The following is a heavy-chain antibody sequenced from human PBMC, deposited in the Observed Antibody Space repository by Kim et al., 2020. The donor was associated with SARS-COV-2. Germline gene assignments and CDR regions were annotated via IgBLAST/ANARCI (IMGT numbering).Heavy chain of an antibody. CDR3: ARDRSDTASFDP. D-gene: IGHD5-18*01. J-gene: IGHJ5*02. CDR2: IYTSGST. CDR1: GGSISSGSYY. Sequence: SETLSLTCTVSGGSISSGSYYWSWIRQPAGKGLEWIGRIYTSGSTNYNPSLKSRVTISVDTAKNQFSLKLSFVTAADTAVYYCARDRSDTASFDPWGQGTLGTVSS. V-gene: IGHV4-61*02.